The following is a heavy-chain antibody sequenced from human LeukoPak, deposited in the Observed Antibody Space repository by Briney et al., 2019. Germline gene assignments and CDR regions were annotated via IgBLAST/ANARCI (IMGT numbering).Heavy chain of an antibody. CDR2: ISGSGGSS. Sequence: PGGSLRLSCAASGFTFSSYAMSWVRQAPGKGLEWVSAISGSGGSSYYADSVKGRFTISRDNSKNTLYLQMNSLRAEDTAVYYCAKDVVGAINYFDYWGQGTLVTVSS. CDR3: AKDVVGAINYFDY. CDR1: GFTFSSYA. J-gene: IGHJ4*02. V-gene: IGHV3-23*01. D-gene: IGHD1-26*01.